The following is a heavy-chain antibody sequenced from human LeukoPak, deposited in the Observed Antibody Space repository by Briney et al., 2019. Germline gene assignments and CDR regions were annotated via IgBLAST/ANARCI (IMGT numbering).Heavy chain of an antibody. CDR1: GFTFSSYW. CDR3: ARPRPGYYMDV. Sequence: GGSLRLSCAASGFTFSSYWMSWVRQAPGKGLEWVANIKQDGSEKYYVDPVKGRFTISRDNAKNSLYLQMNSLRAEDTAVYYCARPRPGYYMDVWGKGTTVTVSS. D-gene: IGHD1-1*01. CDR2: IKQDGSEK. J-gene: IGHJ6*03. V-gene: IGHV3-7*01.